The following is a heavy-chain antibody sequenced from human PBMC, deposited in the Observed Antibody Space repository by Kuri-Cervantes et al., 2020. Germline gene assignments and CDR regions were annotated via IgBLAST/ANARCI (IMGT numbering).Heavy chain of an antibody. CDR2: ISWNSGSI. J-gene: IGHJ4*02. V-gene: IGHV3-9*01. Sequence: SLKISCAASGFTFDDYAMHWVRQAPGKGLEWVSGISWNSGSIGYADSVKGRFTISRDNSKNTLYLQMNSLRAEDTAVYYCAKAYDYVWGSYRPYFDYWGQGTLVTVSS. D-gene: IGHD3-16*02. CDR3: AKAYDYVWGSYRPYFDY. CDR1: GFTFDDYA.